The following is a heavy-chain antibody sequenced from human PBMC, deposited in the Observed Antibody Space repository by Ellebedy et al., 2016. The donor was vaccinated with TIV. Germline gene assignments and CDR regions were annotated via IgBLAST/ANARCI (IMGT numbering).Heavy chain of an antibody. Sequence: SQTLSLTXXISGDSVSSNSAAWNWIRQSPSRGLEWLGRTYYRSKWYNGSAESVKTRITINPDTSKNQVSLQLNSVTPEDTAVYFCAREITMVRGVINTFDYWGQGTLVTVSS. V-gene: IGHV6-1*01. J-gene: IGHJ4*02. CDR3: AREITMVRGVINTFDY. D-gene: IGHD3-10*01. CDR2: TYYRSKWYN. CDR1: GDSVSSNSAA.